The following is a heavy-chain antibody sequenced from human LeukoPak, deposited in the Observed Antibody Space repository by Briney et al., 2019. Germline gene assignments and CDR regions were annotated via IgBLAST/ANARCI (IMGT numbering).Heavy chain of an antibody. Sequence: SETLSLTCTVSGGSISSYYWSWIRQPAGKGLEWIGRIYTSGSTNYNPSLKSRVTMSVDTSKNQFSLKLSSVTAADTAVYYCARDQGYCSGGSCYSNLHFDYWVQGTLVTVSS. D-gene: IGHD2-15*01. CDR2: IYTSGST. J-gene: IGHJ4*02. CDR3: ARDQGYCSGGSCYSNLHFDY. CDR1: GGSISSYY. V-gene: IGHV4-4*07.